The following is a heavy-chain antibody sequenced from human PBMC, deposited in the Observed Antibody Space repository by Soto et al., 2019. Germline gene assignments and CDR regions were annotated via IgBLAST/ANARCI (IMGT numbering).Heavy chain of an antibody. CDR3: ARGQQDDYIGGTYRFSVADIDS. CDR2: INYSGST. CDR1: GGYFSGYF. D-gene: IGHD3-16*02. V-gene: IGHV4-34*01. Sequence: SETLSLTCAVYGGYFSGYFWSWIRQPPGKGLEWIEEINYSGSTNYNPSLKSRATLSEDTSKNQFSLKMTSVTAADTAVYYCARGQQDDYIGGTYRFSVADIDSWGPGTLVTVSS. J-gene: IGHJ4*02.